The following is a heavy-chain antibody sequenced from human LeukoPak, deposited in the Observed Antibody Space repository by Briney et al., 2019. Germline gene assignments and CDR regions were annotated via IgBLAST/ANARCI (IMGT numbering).Heavy chain of an antibody. D-gene: IGHD3-16*01. CDR1: GFTFSSYW. Sequence: GGSLRLTCAASGFTFSSYWMHWVRQAPGKGLVWVSRINSDGSSTSYADSVKGRFTISRDNAKNTLYLQMNSLRAEDTAVYYCARDRRIIYGMDVWGQGTTVTVSS. CDR2: INSDGSST. CDR3: ARDRRIIYGMDV. J-gene: IGHJ6*02. V-gene: IGHV3-74*01.